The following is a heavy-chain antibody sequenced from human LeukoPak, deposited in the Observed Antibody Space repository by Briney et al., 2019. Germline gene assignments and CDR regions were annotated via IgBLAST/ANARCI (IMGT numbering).Heavy chain of an antibody. Sequence: PGGSLRLSCAAFGFTFSSYAMSWVRQAPGKGLEWVSGISGSGGSTYYADSVKGRFTISRDNSKNTLYLQMSSLRAEDTAVYYCAKESFTSRYNYGYYYFDYWGQGTLVTVSS. CDR3: AKESFTSRYNYGYYYFDY. D-gene: IGHD5-18*01. J-gene: IGHJ4*02. CDR2: ISGSGGST. V-gene: IGHV3-23*01. CDR1: GFTFSSYA.